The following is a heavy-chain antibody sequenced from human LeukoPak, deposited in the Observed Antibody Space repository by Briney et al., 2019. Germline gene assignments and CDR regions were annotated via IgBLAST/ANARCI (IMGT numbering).Heavy chain of an antibody. D-gene: IGHD1-26*01. V-gene: IGHV3-7*04. CDR3: ARADWELFDY. J-gene: IGHJ4*02. Sequence: GGSLRLSCAASGFSFSSYWMSWVRQAPGKGLERVANIKQDGSEKYYVDSVKGRFTISRDNAKNSLYLQVNSLRAEDTAVYYCARADWELFDYWGQGTLVTVSS. CDR2: IKQDGSEK. CDR1: GFSFSSYW.